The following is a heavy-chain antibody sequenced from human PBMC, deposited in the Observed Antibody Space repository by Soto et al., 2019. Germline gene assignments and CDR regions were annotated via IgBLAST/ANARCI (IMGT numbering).Heavy chain of an antibody. J-gene: IGHJ4*02. V-gene: IGHV1-3*04. D-gene: IGHD3-9*01. CDR1: GYTFTSYA. Sequence: QVQLVQSGAGVKKPGASVKVSCKASGYTFTSYAMHWVRQAPGQRLEWMGWINTGNDNTKYSQKFQGRVTITRDTSASTAYMELSSLRSEDTAVYYCARDYDILTGLDYWGQGTLVTVSS. CDR2: INTGNDNT. CDR3: ARDYDILTGLDY.